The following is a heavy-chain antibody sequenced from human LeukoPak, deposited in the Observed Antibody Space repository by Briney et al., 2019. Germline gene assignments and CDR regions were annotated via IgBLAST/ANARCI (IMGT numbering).Heavy chain of an antibody. V-gene: IGHV3-53*01. CDR2: IYSGGSK. J-gene: IGHJ4*02. D-gene: IGHD3-10*01. Sequence: PGGSLRLSCAASGFTVSSNYMSWVRQAPGKGLQRVSVIYSGGSKYYADSVKGRFTISRDNSKNTLYLQMNSLRAEDTAVYYCARGEYYGSGSYSIWGQGTLVTVSS. CDR1: GFTVSSNY. CDR3: ARGEYYGSGSYSI.